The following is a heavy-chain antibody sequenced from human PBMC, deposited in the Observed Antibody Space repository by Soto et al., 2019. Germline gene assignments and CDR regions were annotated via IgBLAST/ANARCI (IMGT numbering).Heavy chain of an antibody. CDR1: VDRVSSTSTA. D-gene: IGHD3-3*01. J-gene: IGHJ4*02. CDR3: SRGSYYGGWV. Sequence: SHPLSLTCAISVDRVSSTSTALSWGKQTASRGLEWLRKTSCRSKWYSDYAVSVQSPITTDPVTSNNQCTLQLNSVSPEDTAEYYCSRGSYYGGWVWGQGTLGTVS. V-gene: IGHV6-1*01. CDR2: TSCRSKWYS.